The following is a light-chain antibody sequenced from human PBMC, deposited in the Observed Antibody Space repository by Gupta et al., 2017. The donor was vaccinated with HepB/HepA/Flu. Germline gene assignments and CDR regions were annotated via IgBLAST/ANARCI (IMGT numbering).Light chain of an antibody. CDR3: QQRSNFA. CDR1: QSVNNY. Sequence: EIVLTQSPATLSLSPGERATLSCRASQSVNNYLDWYQQKPGQAPRLLIYDTYNRATGVPPRFSGSGSGTDFTLTSSRREPEEIEIYYCQQRSNFAFGGGTKVEIK. CDR2: DTY. V-gene: IGKV3-11*01. J-gene: IGKJ4*01.